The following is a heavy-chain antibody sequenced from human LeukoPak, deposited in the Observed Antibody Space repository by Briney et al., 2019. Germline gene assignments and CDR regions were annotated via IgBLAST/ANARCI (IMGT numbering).Heavy chain of an antibody. D-gene: IGHD6-13*01. Sequence: ASVKVSCKASGYTFTGYYIHWVRQAPGQGLEWMGWMNPNSGNTGYAQKFQGRVTMTRDTSISTAYMELSRLRSDDTAVYYCASGQSIAAAPLDYWGQGTLVTVSS. V-gene: IGHV1-2*02. CDR3: ASGQSIAAAPLDY. CDR1: GYTFTGYY. CDR2: MNPNSGNT. J-gene: IGHJ4*02.